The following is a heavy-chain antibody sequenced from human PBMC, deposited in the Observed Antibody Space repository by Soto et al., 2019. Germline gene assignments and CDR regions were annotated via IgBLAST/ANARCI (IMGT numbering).Heavy chain of an antibody. V-gene: IGHV1-69*13. CDR3: ARRRAAAGTSYYYYGMYV. Sequence: SVKVSCKASGGTFSSYAISWVRQAPGQGLEWMGGIIPIFGTANYAQKFQGRVTITADESTSTAYMELSSLRSEDTAVYYCARRRAAAGTSYYYYGMYVWGQGTTVTVSS. D-gene: IGHD6-13*01. CDR2: IIPIFGTA. J-gene: IGHJ6*02. CDR1: GGTFSSYA.